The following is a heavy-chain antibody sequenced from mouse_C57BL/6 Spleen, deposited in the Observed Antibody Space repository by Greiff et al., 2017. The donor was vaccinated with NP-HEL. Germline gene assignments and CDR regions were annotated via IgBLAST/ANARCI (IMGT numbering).Heavy chain of an antibody. D-gene: IGHD1-1*01. J-gene: IGHJ2*01. Sequence: EVQLQQSGPELVKPGASVKISCKASGYTFTDYYMNWVKQSHGKSLEWIGDINPNNGGTSYNQKFKGKATLTVDKSSSTAYMELRSLTSEDSAVYYCAKSPPYYYGSSPYCDYWGQGTTLTVSS. V-gene: IGHV1-26*01. CDR3: AKSPPYYYGSSPYCDY. CDR2: INPNNGGT. CDR1: GYTFTDYY.